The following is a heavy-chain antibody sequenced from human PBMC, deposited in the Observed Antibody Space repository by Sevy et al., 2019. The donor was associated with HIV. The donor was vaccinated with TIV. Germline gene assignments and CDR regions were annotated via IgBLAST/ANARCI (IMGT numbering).Heavy chain of an antibody. J-gene: IGHJ6*02. D-gene: IGHD1-26*01. CDR3: TRVGGLTDYGMDV. Sequence: SETLSLTCTVSGGSVSSDTYYWTWIRQPPGKGLEFIGYIYYNVRINYNPSLKSRVTISVDTSKNQFSLKVTSVTAADTLEYYCTRVGGLTDYGMDVWGQGTTVTVSS. V-gene: IGHV4-61*01. CDR1: GGSVSSDTYY. CDR2: IYYNVRI.